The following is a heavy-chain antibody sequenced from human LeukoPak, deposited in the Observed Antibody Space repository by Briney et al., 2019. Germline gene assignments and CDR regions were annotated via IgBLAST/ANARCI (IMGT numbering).Heavy chain of an antibody. Sequence: ASVKVSCKASGYTFTSYDINWVRQATGQGLEWMGWMNPNSGNTGYAQKFQGRVTITRNTSISTAYMELSSLRSDDTAVYYCARGELLWFGELLSTGAYFDYWGQGTLVTVSS. J-gene: IGHJ4*02. CDR2: MNPNSGNT. CDR1: GYTFTSYD. V-gene: IGHV1-8*03. D-gene: IGHD3-10*01. CDR3: ARGELLWFGELLSTGAYFDY.